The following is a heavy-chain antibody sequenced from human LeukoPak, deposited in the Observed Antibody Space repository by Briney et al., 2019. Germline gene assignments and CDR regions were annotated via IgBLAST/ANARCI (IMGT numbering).Heavy chain of an antibody. CDR2: MNPNSGNT. J-gene: IGHJ4*02. CDR3: ARGHEVAGPIDY. CDR1: GYTFTSYD. V-gene: IGHV1-8*01. Sequence: ASVKVSCKASGYTFTSYDINWVRQAPGQGLEWMGWMNPNSGNTGYAQKFQGRVTMTRNTSISTAYMELSSLRSEDTAVYYCARGHEVAGPIDYWGRGTLVTVSS. D-gene: IGHD2-15*01.